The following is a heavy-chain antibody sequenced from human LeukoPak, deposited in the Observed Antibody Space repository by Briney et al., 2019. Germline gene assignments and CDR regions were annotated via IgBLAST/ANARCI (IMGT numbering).Heavy chain of an antibody. V-gene: IGHV4-34*01. J-gene: IGHJ4*02. CDR3: ARRNYGSGVDY. D-gene: IGHD3-10*01. CDR2: INHSGST. CDR1: GGSFSGYY. Sequence: SETLSLTCAVYGGSFSGYYWSWIRQPPGKGLEWIGEINHSGSTNCNPSLKSRVTISVDTSKNQFSLKLSSVTAADTAVYYCARRNYGSGVDYWGQGTLVTVSS.